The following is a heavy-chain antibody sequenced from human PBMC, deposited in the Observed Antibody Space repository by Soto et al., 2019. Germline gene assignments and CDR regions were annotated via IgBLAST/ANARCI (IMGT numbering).Heavy chain of an antibody. CDR2: INHSGST. Sequence: SETLSLTCAVYGGSFSGYYWSWIRQPPGKGLEWIGEINHSGSTNYNPSLKSRVTISVDTSKNQFSLKLTSVSAADTAIYYCARRSDSALDYWGQGTLVTVSS. J-gene: IGHJ4*01. D-gene: IGHD3-22*01. CDR1: GGSFSGYY. CDR3: ARRSDSALDY. V-gene: IGHV4-34*01.